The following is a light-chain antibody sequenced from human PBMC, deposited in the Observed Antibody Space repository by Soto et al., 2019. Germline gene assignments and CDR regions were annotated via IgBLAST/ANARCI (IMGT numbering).Light chain of an antibody. CDR3: QQHGSSPSWT. Sequence: EIVLTQSPGTLSLSPGERATLSCRASQSVSSSYLAWYQQKPGQAPRLLIYGASSRSAGIPDRFSGSGSGTDFTLTISRLEPEDVAVYYCQQHGSSPSWTFGQGTKVEIK. J-gene: IGKJ1*01. CDR2: GAS. V-gene: IGKV3-20*01. CDR1: QSVSSSY.